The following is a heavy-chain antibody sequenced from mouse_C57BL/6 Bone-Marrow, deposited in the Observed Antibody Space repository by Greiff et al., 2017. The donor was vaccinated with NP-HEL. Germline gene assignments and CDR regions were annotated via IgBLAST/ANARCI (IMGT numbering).Heavy chain of an antibody. CDR3: ARLGYGGSYWYFDV. CDR1: GYTFTSYG. CDR2: IYPRSGNT. J-gene: IGHJ1*03. D-gene: IGHD1-1*01. V-gene: IGHV1-81*01. Sequence: VQLQQSGAELARPGASVKLSCKASGYTFTSYGISWVKQRTGQGLEWIGEIYPRSGNTYYNEKFKGKATLTADKSSSTAYMELSSLTSEDSAVYFWARLGYGGSYWYFDVWGTGTTVTVSS.